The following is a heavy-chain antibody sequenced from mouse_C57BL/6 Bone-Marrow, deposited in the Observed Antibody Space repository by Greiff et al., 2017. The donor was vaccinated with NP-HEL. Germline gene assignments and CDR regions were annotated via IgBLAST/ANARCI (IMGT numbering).Heavy chain of an antibody. CDR3: AKWCYWYFDV. CDR1: GYTFTSYW. Sequence: VQLVESGAELAKPGASVKLSCKASGYTFTSYWMHWVKQRPGQGLEWIGYINPSSGYTKYNQKFKDKATLTADKSSSTAYMQLSSLTYEDSAVYYCAKWCYWYFDVWGTGTTVTVSS. V-gene: IGHV1-7*01. CDR2: INPSSGYT. D-gene: IGHD1-1*02. J-gene: IGHJ1*03.